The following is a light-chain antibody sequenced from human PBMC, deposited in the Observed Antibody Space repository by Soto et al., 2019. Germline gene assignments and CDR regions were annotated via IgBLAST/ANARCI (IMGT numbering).Light chain of an antibody. CDR3: QQFHSFSRT. J-gene: IGKJ1*01. V-gene: IGKV1-5*01. CDR1: QNINSW. CDR2: DAS. Sequence: DIQMTQSPSTLSASVGDRVTIPCRASQNINSWLAWYQQKPGKAPNLLIYDASTLESGVPSRFSGSGSGTEFTLTISSLQPEDFATYYCQQFHSFSRTFGQGTKVDI.